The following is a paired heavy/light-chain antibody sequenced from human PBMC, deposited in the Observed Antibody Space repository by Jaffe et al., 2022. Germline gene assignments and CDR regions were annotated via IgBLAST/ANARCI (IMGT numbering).Light chain of an antibody. CDR2: LGS. J-gene: IGKJ1*01. CDR3: MQALQLWT. Sequence: DIVMTQSPLSLPVTPGEPASISCRSSQSLLHSNGYNYLDWYLQKPGQSPQLLIYLGSNRASGVPDRFSGSGSGTDFTLKISRVEAEDVGVYYCMQALQLWTFGQGTKVEIK. CDR1: QSLLHSNGYNY. V-gene: IGKV2-28*01.
Heavy chain of an antibody. V-gene: IGHV3-48*01. CDR1: GFTFSSYS. D-gene: IGHD6-19*01. CDR2: ISSSSSTI. J-gene: IGHJ4*02. Sequence: EVQLVESGGGLVQPGGSLRLSCAASGFTFSSYSMNWVRQAPGKGLEWVSYISSSSSTIYYADSVKGRFTISRDNAKNSLYLQMNSLRAEDTAVYYCARDVKRGRGISIAVAGEVSYWGQGTLVTVSS. CDR3: ARDVKRGRGISIAVAGEVSY.